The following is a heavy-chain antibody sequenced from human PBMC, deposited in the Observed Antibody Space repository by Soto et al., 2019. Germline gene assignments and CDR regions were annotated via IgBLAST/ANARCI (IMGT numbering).Heavy chain of an antibody. CDR1: GGSFTRNNW. Sequence: PWEALSLTCGVSGGSFTRNNWWTWVRQPPGQGLEWIGEIYRTGSTNCNPSLKSRVTISLDKSENQFSLKVTHLTAADTAVYYCASRDPGTSVDYWGQGTLVTVSS. V-gene: IGHV4-4*02. CDR2: IYRTGST. CDR3: ASRDPGTSVDY. J-gene: IGHJ4*02. D-gene: IGHD1-7*01.